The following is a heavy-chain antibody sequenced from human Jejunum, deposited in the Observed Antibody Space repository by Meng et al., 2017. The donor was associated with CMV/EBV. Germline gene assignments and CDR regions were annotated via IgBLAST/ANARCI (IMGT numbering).Heavy chain of an antibody. CDR1: GGSIRSSSYY. D-gene: IGHD7-27*01. J-gene: IGHJ2*01. CDR2: IYYSGSP. CDR3: ASPLGILGIVDL. V-gene: IGHV4-39*01. Sequence: LQLQASGPGLVNPSETLSPPCTVAGGSIRSSSYYWGWLRQPPGKGLEWIGSIYYSGSPYYNPSLKSRVTISVDTSKNQFSLKLSSVTAADTAVYYCASPLGILGIVDLWGRGTLVTVSS.